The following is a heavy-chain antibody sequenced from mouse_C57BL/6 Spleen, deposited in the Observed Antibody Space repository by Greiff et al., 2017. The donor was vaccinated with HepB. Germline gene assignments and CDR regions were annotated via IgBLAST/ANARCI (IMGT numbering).Heavy chain of an antibody. CDR1: GYTFTSYW. V-gene: IGHV1-64*01. D-gene: IGHD1-1*01. CDR2: IHPNSGST. J-gene: IGHJ2*01. Sequence: QVQLQQPGAELVKPGASVKLSCKASGYTFTSYWMHWVKQRPGQGLEWIGMIHPNSGSTNYNEKFKSKATLTVDKSSSTAYMQLSSLTSEDSAVYYCARASCITTVVGGYYFDYWGQGTTLTVSS. CDR3: ARASCITTVVGGYYFDY.